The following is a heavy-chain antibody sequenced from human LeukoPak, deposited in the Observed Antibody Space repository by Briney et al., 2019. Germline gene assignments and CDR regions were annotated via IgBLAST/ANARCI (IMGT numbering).Heavy chain of an antibody. V-gene: IGHV3-53*01. CDR3: ARVTTSGSYKFDY. CDR2: IYTSGST. CDR1: GFTVSSNY. J-gene: IGHJ4*02. Sequence: GGSLRLSCAASGFTVSSNYISWVRQAPGKGLEWVSLIYTSGSTYYADSVKGRFTISRDNSKITLYLQMNSLRAEDTAVYYCARVTTSGSYKFDYWGQGTLVTVSS. D-gene: IGHD3-10*01.